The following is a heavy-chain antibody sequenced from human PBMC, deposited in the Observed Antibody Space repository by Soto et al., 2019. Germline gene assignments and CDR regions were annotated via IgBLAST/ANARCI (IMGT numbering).Heavy chain of an antibody. Sequence: GGSLRLSCAASGFTFSSYGMHWVRQAPGKGLEWVAVISYDGSNKYYADSVKGRFTISRDNSKNTLYLQMNSLGAEDTAVYYCAKEMCSGGSCYYFDYWGQGTLVTVSS. CDR2: ISYDGSNK. CDR1: GFTFSSYG. CDR3: AKEMCSGGSCYYFDY. V-gene: IGHV3-30*18. J-gene: IGHJ4*02. D-gene: IGHD2-15*01.